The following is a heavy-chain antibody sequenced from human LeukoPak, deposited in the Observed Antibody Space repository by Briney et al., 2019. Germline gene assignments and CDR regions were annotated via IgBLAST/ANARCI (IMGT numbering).Heavy chain of an antibody. CDR1: GYTFISYA. CDR3: ARDQSSSWSNSYYMDV. J-gene: IGHJ6*03. D-gene: IGHD6-13*01. CDR2: INTNTGNP. V-gene: IGHV7-4-1*02. Sequence: GASVKVSCKASGYTFISYAMNWVRQAPGQGLEWMGWINTNTGNPTYAQGFTGRFVFSLDTSVSTAYLQISSLKAQDTAVYYCARDQSSSWSNSYYMDVWGKGTTVTVS.